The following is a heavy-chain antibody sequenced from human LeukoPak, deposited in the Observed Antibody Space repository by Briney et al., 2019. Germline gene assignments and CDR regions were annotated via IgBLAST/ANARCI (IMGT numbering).Heavy chain of an antibody. CDR2: ISGSGGSA. V-gene: IGHV3-23*01. CDR3: AKVGRTITMIVVVRPQAFDI. D-gene: IGHD3-22*01. Sequence: GGSLRLSCAASGFTFSSYAMSWVRQAPGKGLEWISAISGSGGSAYYADSVKGRFTISRDNSKNTLYLQMNSLRAEDTAVYYCAKVGRTITMIVVVRPQAFDIWGQGTMVTVSS. CDR1: GFTFSSYA. J-gene: IGHJ3*02.